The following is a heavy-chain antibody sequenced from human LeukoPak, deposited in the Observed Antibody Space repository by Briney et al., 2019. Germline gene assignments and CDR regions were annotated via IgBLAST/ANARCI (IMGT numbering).Heavy chain of an antibody. CDR2: ISGSGGST. D-gene: IGHD3-16*01. CDR1: GFTFSSYA. J-gene: IGHJ6*03. V-gene: IGHV3-23*01. CDR3: AKDRRGGAPYYYYMDV. Sequence: GGSLRLSCAASGFTFSSYAVSWVRQAPGVGLEWVSGISGSGGSTYYADSVKGRFTISRDNSKNTVYLQMNSLRAEDTAIYYCAKDRRGGAPYYYYMDVWGKGTTVTVSS.